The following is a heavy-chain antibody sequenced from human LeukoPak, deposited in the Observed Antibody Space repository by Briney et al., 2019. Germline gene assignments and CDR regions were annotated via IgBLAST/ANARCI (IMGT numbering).Heavy chain of an antibody. CDR3: ARGGTIRGIFHSYYGMDV. CDR1: GYALSSYD. V-gene: IGHV1-8*01. Sequence: ASVKVSCKASGYALSSYDINWVRQATGQGLEWMGRMDPNSGNTVYAQKFLGRVTMTRNMSISIAYMEPSSLGSEDTAVYYCARGGTIRGIFHSYYGMDVWGQGTTVTVSS. J-gene: IGHJ6*02. CDR2: MDPNSGNT. D-gene: IGHD3-10*01.